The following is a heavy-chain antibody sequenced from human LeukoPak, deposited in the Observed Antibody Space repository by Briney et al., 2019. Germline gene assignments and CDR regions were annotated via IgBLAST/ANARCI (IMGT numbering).Heavy chain of an antibody. CDR3: ARTDIVVLPAAMYFDY. Sequence: PGGSLRLSCGASGFTFSNYGMLWVRQAPGKGLEWVAFIRYDGNNKLYADSMKGRFTISRDNSKNTLYLHINSLRAEDTAVYYCARTDIVVLPAAMYFDYWGQGTLVTVSS. CDR1: GFTFSNYG. D-gene: IGHD2-2*01. J-gene: IGHJ4*02. CDR2: IRYDGNNK. V-gene: IGHV3-30*02.